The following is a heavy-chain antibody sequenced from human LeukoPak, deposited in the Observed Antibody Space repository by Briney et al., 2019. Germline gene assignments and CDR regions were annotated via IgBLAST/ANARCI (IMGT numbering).Heavy chain of an antibody. CDR3: AGQSWDTAMVYYFDY. Sequence: GESLRISCKGSGYRFSSYWIGWVRQMPGKGLEWMGIIYPGDSDTRYSPSFQGQVTISADKSISTAYLQWSSLKASDTAMYYCAGQSWDTAMVYYFDYWGQGTLVTVSS. V-gene: IGHV5-51*01. CDR1: GYRFSSYW. D-gene: IGHD5-18*01. J-gene: IGHJ4*02. CDR2: IYPGDSDT.